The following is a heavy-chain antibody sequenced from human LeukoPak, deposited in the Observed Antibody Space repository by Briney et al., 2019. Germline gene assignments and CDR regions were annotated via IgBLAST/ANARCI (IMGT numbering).Heavy chain of an antibody. D-gene: IGHD1-7*01. CDR2: INPNTGNP. CDR3: ARDYTVAIGTTTYFQH. J-gene: IGHJ1*01. V-gene: IGHV7-4-1*02. CDR1: GYIFSIYA. Sequence: AAVKVSCKASGYIFSIYAMIWVRQAPGQGLELMGWINPNTGNPTYAQGFTGRFVFSLDTSVSTAYLQISSLKPEDTAVYYCARDYTVAIGTTTYFQHWGQGTLVTVSS.